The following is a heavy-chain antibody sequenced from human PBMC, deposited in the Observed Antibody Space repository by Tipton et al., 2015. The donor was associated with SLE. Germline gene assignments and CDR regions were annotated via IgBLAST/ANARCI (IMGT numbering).Heavy chain of an antibody. CDR1: GFTFGDYA. Sequence: SLRLSCTASGFTFGDYALSWFRQAPGKGLEWVGFIRSTVYGGTAEYAASVKGRFTISRDDSKSIAYLQMNSLKTEDTAVYYCARAGGYSYGFDYWGQGTLVTVSS. CDR2: IRSTVYGGTA. D-gene: IGHD5-18*01. J-gene: IGHJ4*02. V-gene: IGHV3-49*03. CDR3: ARAGGYSYGFDY.